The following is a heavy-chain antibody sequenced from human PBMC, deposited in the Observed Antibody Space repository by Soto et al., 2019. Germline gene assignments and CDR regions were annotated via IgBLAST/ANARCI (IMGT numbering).Heavy chain of an antibody. D-gene: IGHD6-25*01. CDR1: GGAFTSYA. CDR2: FIPRSAAA. J-gene: IGHJ4*02. CDR3: ARHEAGWYFDS. Sequence: SVKVSCKASGGAFTSYAVSWVRQAPGQGLECMGDFIPRSAAASYAQNFQGRVTITADESTSTAYMELSSLRPDDTALYYCARHEAGWYFDSWGQGTLVTVSS. V-gene: IGHV1-69*13.